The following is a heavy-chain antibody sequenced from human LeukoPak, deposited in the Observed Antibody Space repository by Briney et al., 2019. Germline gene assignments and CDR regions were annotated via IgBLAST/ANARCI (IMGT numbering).Heavy chain of an antibody. J-gene: IGHJ6*03. Sequence: GGSLRLSCAASGFTFSYYGMHWVRQAPGKGLEWVAFLQYDGSEEYYADSVKGRFTISRDNSKNTLYLQMNSLRAEDTAIYYCAKAEGYYYSYMDVWGKGTTVTISS. V-gene: IGHV3-30*02. CDR1: GFTFSYYG. CDR2: LQYDGSEE. D-gene: IGHD1-14*01. CDR3: AKAEGYYYSYMDV.